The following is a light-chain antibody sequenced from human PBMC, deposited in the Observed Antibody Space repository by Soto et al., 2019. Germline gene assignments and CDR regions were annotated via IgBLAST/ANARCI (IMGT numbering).Light chain of an antibody. Sequence: EIVLTQSPATLSLSPGERATLSCRASQSVISSLAWYQQKPGQAPRLLIYDASNRATGIPARFSGSGSGTDFTLTISSLEPEDFAIYYCQQRGSWPWTFGQGTKVDIK. CDR3: QQRGSWPWT. CDR1: QSVISS. V-gene: IGKV3-11*01. J-gene: IGKJ1*01. CDR2: DAS.